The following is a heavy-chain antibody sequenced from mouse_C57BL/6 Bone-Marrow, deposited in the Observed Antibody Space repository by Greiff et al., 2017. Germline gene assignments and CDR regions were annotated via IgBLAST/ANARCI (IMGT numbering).Heavy chain of an antibody. D-gene: IGHD2-4*01. CDR2: IDPSDSYT. J-gene: IGHJ2*01. Sequence: QVHVKQPGAELVMPGASVKLSCKASGYTFTSYWMHWVKQRPGQGLEWIGEIDPSDSYTNYNQKFTGKSTLTVDKSSSTAYMQLSSLTSEDSAVYYCARDYDDDGGDYFDYWGQGTTLTVSS. V-gene: IGHV1-69*01. CDR3: ARDYDDDGGDYFDY. CDR1: GYTFTSYW.